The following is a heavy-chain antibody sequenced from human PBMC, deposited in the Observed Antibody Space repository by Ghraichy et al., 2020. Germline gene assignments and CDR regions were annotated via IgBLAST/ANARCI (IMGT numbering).Heavy chain of an antibody. D-gene: IGHD7-27*01. CDR1: GGPIITYH. CDR3: ARGLMDGNWGSDAFDI. V-gene: IGHV4-4*07. J-gene: IGHJ3*02. Sequence: SETLSLTCTVSGGPIITYHCCWNTQPAAKALQCLGGNYNSGKTHYNPSLKSRVTMSVDTSKNQFSLKLSSVTAADTAVYYCARGLMDGNWGSDAFDIWG. CDR2: NYNSGKT.